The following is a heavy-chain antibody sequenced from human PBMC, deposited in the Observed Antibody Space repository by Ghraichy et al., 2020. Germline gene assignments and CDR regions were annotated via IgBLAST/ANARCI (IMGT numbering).Heavy chain of an antibody. V-gene: IGHV3-7*03. D-gene: IGHD4-11*01. CDR2: IKQDGSEK. J-gene: IGHJ4*03. CDR1: GFTSNNYW. Sequence: GGSLRLSCVASGFTSNNYWMSWVPQAPGKGLEWVADIKQDGSEKNFADSVRGRFTNSRDNSKTALYLQMNGLRAEDTAIYYCARKAVINIKSLVDYWCQGGLV. CDR3: ARKAVINIKSLVDY.